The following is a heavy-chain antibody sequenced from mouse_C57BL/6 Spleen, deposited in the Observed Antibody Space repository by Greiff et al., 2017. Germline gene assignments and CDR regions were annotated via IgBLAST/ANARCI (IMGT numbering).Heavy chain of an antibody. V-gene: IGHV1-80*01. Sequence: QVQLQQSGAELVKPGASVKISCKASGYAFSSYWMNWVKQRPGKGLEWIGQMYPGDGDTNYNGKFKGKATLTADKSSSTAYMQLSSLTSEDSAVYFCARGGGDYAMDYWGQGTSVTVSS. CDR3: ARGGGDYAMDY. CDR2: MYPGDGDT. J-gene: IGHJ4*01. CDR1: GYAFSSYW.